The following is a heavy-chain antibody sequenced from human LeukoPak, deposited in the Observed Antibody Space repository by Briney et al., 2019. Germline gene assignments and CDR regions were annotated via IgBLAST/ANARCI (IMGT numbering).Heavy chain of an antibody. V-gene: IGHV3-49*03. D-gene: IGHD3-10*01. CDR3: TRAVLWFGESPDY. CDR1: GFTLGDYA. Sequence: GGSLRLSCTASGFTLGDYAMSWFRQAPGKGLEWVGFIRSKAYGGTTEYAASVKGRFTISRDDSKSIAYLQMNSLKTEDTAVYYCTRAVLWFGESPDYWGQGTLVTVSS. CDR2: IRSKAYGGTT. J-gene: IGHJ4*02.